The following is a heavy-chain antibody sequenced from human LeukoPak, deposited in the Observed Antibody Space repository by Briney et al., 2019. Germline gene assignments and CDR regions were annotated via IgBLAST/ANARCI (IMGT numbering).Heavy chain of an antibody. D-gene: IGHD6-19*01. J-gene: IGHJ5*02. CDR1: GGSISSSSYY. V-gene: IGHV4-39*07. Sequence: SETLSLTCTVSGGSISSSSYYWGWIRQPPGKGLEWLGSIYYSGSTYYNPSLKSRVTISVDTSKNQFSLKLSSVTAADTAVYYCASESSGWYPGLYWFDPWGQGTLVTVSS. CDR3: ASESSGWYPGLYWFDP. CDR2: IYYSGST.